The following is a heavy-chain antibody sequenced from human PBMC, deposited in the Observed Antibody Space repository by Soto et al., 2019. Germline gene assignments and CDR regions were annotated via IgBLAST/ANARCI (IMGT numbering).Heavy chain of an antibody. CDR1: GDSVSSNDAT. Sequence: QVQLQQSGPGLVKPSQTLSLTCAISGDSVSSNDATWDWIRQSPSRGLEWLGRTYYRSRWQTDYEISVKSRISINPDTSNNQVSLQLTSVTPDDTAVYYCARLIGNSWLDSWGQGTLVTVSS. J-gene: IGHJ5*01. CDR2: TYYRSRWQT. V-gene: IGHV6-1*01. D-gene: IGHD3-16*01. CDR3: ARLIGNSWLDS.